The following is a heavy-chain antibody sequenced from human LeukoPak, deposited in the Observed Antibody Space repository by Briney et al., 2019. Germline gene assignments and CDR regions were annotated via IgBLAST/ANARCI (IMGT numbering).Heavy chain of an antibody. Sequence: PGGSLRLSCAASGFTFSSYAMSWVRQAPGKGLEWVSSISSSSSYIYYADSVKGRFTISRDNAKNSLYLQMNSLRAEDTAVYYCARLYYDILTAYYSPVDYWGQGTLVTVSS. CDR1: GFTFSSYA. D-gene: IGHD3-9*01. CDR3: ARLYYDILTAYYSPVDY. CDR2: ISSSSSYI. V-gene: IGHV3-21*01. J-gene: IGHJ4*02.